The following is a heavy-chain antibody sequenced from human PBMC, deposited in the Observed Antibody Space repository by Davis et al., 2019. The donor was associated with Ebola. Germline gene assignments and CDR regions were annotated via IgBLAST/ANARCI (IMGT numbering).Heavy chain of an antibody. Sequence: SLKISCAASGFTFDDYAMHWVRQAPGKGLEWVSGISWNSGSIGYADSVKGRFTISRDNAKNSLYLQMNSLRAEDTALYYCAKDGGSEVAFDIWGQGTMVTVSS. CDR1: GFTFDDYA. V-gene: IGHV3-9*01. J-gene: IGHJ3*02. CDR3: AKDGGSEVAFDI. D-gene: IGHD2-15*01. CDR2: ISWNSGSI.